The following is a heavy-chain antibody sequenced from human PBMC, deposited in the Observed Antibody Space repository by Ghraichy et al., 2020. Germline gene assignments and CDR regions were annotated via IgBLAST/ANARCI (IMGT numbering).Heavy chain of an antibody. Sequence: GGSLRLSCEASGFTLSDFYMSWIRQAPGKGLEWISYISDDTTRKYYADSVRGRFTVSRDNAGNSVSLQMNFLTPEDTDVEYCARRYRAFDIRGQGRVVTVSS. V-gene: IGHV3-11*01. D-gene: IGHD1-26*01. J-gene: IGHJ3*02. CDR2: ISDDTTRK. CDR1: GFTLSDFY. CDR3: ARRYRAFDI.